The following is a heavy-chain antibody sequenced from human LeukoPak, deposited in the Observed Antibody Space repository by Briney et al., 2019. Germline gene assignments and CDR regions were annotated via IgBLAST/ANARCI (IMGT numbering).Heavy chain of an antibody. CDR1: GYTLTELS. CDR3: ATPLGNWNDVYYFDY. V-gene: IGHV1-24*01. Sequence: GASVKVSCKVSGYTLTELSMHCVRQAPGKGLEWMGGFDPEDGETIYAQKFQGRVTMTEDTSTDTAYMELSSLRSEDTAVYYCATPLGNWNDVYYFDYWGQGTLVTVSS. D-gene: IGHD1-1*01. CDR2: FDPEDGET. J-gene: IGHJ4*02.